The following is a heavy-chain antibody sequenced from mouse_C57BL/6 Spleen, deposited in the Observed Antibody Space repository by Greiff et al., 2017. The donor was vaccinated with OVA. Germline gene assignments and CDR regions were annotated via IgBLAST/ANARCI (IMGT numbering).Heavy chain of an antibody. V-gene: IGHV5-9-1*02. Sequence: EVKLVESGAGLVKPGGSLKLSCAASGFTFSSYAMSWVRQTPEKRLEWVAYISSCGDYIYYADTVKGRFTISRDKARNTLYLQMSSLKSEDTAMYYCTKLSNYVAYWGQGALVTVSA. CDR2: ISSCGDYI. J-gene: IGHJ3*01. CDR1: GFTFSSYA. D-gene: IGHD2-5*01. CDR3: TKLSNYVAY.